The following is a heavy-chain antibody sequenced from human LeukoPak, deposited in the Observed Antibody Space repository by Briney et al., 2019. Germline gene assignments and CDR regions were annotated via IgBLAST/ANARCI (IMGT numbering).Heavy chain of an antibody. CDR3: AKRRKQLLWFGELSPDFDY. V-gene: IGHV3-23*03. CDR1: GFTFSSYA. J-gene: IGHJ4*02. D-gene: IGHD3-10*01. CDR2: IYSGGST. Sequence: GGSLRLSCAASGFTFSSYAMTWVRQAPGKGLEWVSLIYSGGSTYYADSVKGRFTISRDNSKNTLYLQMNSLRAEDTAVYYCAKRRKQLLWFGELSPDFDYWGQGTLVTVSS.